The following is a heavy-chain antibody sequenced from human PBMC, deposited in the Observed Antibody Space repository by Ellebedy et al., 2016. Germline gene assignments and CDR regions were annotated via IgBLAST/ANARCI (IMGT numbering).Heavy chain of an antibody. CDR2: INHSGST. Sequence: SETLSLTXAVYGGSFSGYYWSWIRQPPGKGLEWIGEINHSGSTNYNPSLKSRVTISVDTSKNQFSLKLSSVTAADTAVYYCARGVPEYWYFDLWGRGTLVTVSS. CDR1: GGSFSGYY. J-gene: IGHJ2*01. D-gene: IGHD1-14*01. V-gene: IGHV4-34*01. CDR3: ARGVPEYWYFDL.